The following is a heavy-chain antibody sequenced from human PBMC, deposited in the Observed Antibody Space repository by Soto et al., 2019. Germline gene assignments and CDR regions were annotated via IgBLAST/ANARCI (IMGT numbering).Heavy chain of an antibody. V-gene: IGHV1-18*01. Sequence: SVKVSCNASGYALTSYGISSVRQAPGQGLEWMGWISAYNGNTNYAQKLQGRVTMTTDTSTSTAYMELRSLRSDDTAVYYCARDQVNIVRGATGYYYGMDGWGQGTTVTVSS. CDR3: ARDQVNIVRGATGYYYGMDG. D-gene: IGHD3-10*01. CDR1: GYALTSYG. J-gene: IGHJ6*02. CDR2: ISAYNGNT.